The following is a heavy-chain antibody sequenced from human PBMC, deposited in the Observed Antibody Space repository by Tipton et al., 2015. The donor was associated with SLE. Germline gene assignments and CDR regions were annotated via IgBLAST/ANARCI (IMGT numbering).Heavy chain of an antibody. D-gene: IGHD4-23*01. Sequence: SLRLSCVASGFTFSSYWMHWVRQPPGKGPVWVSQIRSDGTRANYADFVEGRFTVSRDNAKNMLYLQMNSVRAEDTAVYHCAREVAVVDVWGKGSTVTVSS. J-gene: IGHJ6*04. V-gene: IGHV3-74*01. CDR3: AREVAVVDV. CDR1: GFTFSSYW. CDR2: IRSDGTRA.